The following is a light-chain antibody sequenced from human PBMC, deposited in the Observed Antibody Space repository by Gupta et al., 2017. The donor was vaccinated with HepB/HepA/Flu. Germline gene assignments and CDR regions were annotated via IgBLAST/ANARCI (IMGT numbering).Light chain of an antibody. V-gene: IGKV1-5*03. CDR3: QQYKSYRG. CDR2: EAS. Sequence: DIQMTQSPSTLSASVGDRVTITCRASQSISNRLAWYQQKPGKAPKLLIYEASTWESGVTSRFSGSGSETEFTLTISSRQPDDFATYYCQQYKSYRGYGPGTKLEIK. CDR1: QSISNR. J-gene: IGKJ2*03.